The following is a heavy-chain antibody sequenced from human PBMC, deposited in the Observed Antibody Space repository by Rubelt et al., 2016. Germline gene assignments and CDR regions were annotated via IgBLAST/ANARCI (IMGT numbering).Heavy chain of an antibody. CDR1: GGSISSSTHF. V-gene: IGHV4-39*07. J-gene: IGHJ6*02. CDR3: VRGHHGLEV. Sequence: QLQLQESGPGLVKPSETLSLTCTVSGGSISSSTHFWGWIRQPPGKGMEWIGSIYGSYYHYSSGSTYYSPALKSRVTISVDTSKNQFSLKLTAVTAADTAAYYCVRGHHGLEVWGPRTSVTVSS. D-gene: IGHD1-14*01. CDR2: IYGSYYHYSSGST.